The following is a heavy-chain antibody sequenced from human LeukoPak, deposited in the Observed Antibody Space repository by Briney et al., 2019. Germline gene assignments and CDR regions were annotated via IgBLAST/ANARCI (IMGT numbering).Heavy chain of an antibody. J-gene: IGHJ4*02. CDR3: AKEILQVWFGEEGFDY. CDR1: GFTFDDYA. CDR2: ISWNSGSI. Sequence: PGGSLRLSCAASGFTFDDYAMHWVRQAPGKGLEWVSGISWNSGSIGYADSVKGRFTISRDNAKNSLYLQMNSLRAEDTALYYCAKEILQVWFGEEGFDYCGQGTLVTVSS. V-gene: IGHV3-9*01. D-gene: IGHD3-10*01.